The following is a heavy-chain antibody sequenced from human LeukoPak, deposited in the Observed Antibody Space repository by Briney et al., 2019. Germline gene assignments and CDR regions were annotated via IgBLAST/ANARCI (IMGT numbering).Heavy chain of an antibody. CDR3: AKGTDYDFWSGYYDY. CDR2: ISGCGAGT. J-gene: IGHJ4*02. CDR1: GFTFSSYA. Sequence: GGSLRLSCAASGFTFSSYAMSWVRQAPGKGLGWVSGISGCGAGTFYADSVKGRFTISRDRSKNTLYLQMNSLRAEDTAVYYCAKGTDYDFWSGYYDYWGQGTLVTVSS. D-gene: IGHD3-3*01. V-gene: IGHV3-23*01.